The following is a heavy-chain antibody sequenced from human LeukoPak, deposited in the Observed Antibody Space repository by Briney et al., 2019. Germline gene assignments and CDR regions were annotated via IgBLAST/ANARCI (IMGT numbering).Heavy chain of an antibody. V-gene: IGHV1-2*02. Sequence: ASVKVSRKASGYTFTGYYMHWVRQAPGQGLEWMGWINPNSGGTNYAQKFQGRVTMTRDTSISTAYMELSRLRSDDTAVYYCARDSSSIAALGFDPWGQGTLVTVSS. D-gene: IGHD6-13*01. CDR2: INPNSGGT. CDR1: GYTFTGYY. J-gene: IGHJ5*02. CDR3: ARDSSSIAALGFDP.